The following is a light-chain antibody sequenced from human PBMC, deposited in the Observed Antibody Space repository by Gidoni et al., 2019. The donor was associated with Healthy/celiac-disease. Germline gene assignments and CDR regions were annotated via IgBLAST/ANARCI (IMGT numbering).Light chain of an antibody. CDR1: QSVSSN. V-gene: IGKV3-15*01. J-gene: IGKJ3*01. Sequence: EIVMMQSQATLSVSPGERATLSCWASQSVSSNLAWFQQRPGQSPRLLIYGASTRATGIPARFSGSGSGTEFTLTISSLQSEDCALYYCQQYNNWPPPFTFGPGTKVDIK. CDR2: GAS. CDR3: QQYNNWPPPFT.